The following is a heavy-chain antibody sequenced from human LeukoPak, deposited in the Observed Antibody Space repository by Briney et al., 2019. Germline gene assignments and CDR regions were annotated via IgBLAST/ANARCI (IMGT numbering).Heavy chain of an antibody. V-gene: IGHV1-3*01. Sequence: ASVKVSCKASGYTFTSYAMHWVRQAPGQRLEWMGWINAGNGNTKYSQKFQGRVTITRDTSASTAHMELSSLRSEDTAVYYCARAQGYCSGGSCPCFDYWGQGTLVTVSS. J-gene: IGHJ4*02. CDR3: ARAQGYCSGGSCPCFDY. CDR1: GYTFTSYA. CDR2: INAGNGNT. D-gene: IGHD2-15*01.